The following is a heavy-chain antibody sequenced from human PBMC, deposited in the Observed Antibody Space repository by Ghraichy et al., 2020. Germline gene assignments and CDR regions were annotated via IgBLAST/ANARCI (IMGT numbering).Heavy chain of an antibody. CDR2: IGTAGDT. CDR1: GFTFSRYT. Sequence: GGSLRLSCAASGFTFSRYTMHWVLHAPGQGLKLVSAIGTAGDTYYPGSVKGRFTISRENAKNSLYLQMNSLRAGDTAVYYCARGLAAAGTALDHWGQGILFTVS. CDR3: ARGLAAAGTALDH. V-gene: IGHV3-13*01. D-gene: IGHD6-13*01. J-gene: IGHJ4*02.